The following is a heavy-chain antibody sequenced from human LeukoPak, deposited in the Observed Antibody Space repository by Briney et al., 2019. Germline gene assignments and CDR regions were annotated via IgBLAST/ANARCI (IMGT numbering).Heavy chain of an antibody. CDR2: IIPIFVTA. J-gene: IGHJ5*02. CDR3: ARGAEQQLLAYWFDP. V-gene: IGHV1-69*13. CDR1: GGTFSSYA. Sequence: ASVKVSCKASGGTFSSYAISWVRQAPGQGLEWMGGIIPIFVTANYAQKFQGRVTITADESTSTAYMELSSLRSEDTAVYYCARGAEQQLLAYWFDPWGQGTLVTVSS. D-gene: IGHD6-13*01.